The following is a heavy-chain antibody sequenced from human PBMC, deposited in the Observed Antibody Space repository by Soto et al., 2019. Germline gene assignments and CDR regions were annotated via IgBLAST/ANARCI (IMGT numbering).Heavy chain of an antibody. CDR1: GYTFTSYG. D-gene: IGHD1-1*01. CDR2: ISAHYGNT. CDR3: ARGRYGDY. Sequence: QVHLVQSGAEVKKPGASVKDSCKASGYTFTSYGITWVRQAPGQGLEWMGWISAHYGNTDYAQKLQGRVIVTRDTSTSTAYMELRSLRSDDTAVYYCARGRYGDYWGQGALVTVSS. V-gene: IGHV1-18*01. J-gene: IGHJ4*02.